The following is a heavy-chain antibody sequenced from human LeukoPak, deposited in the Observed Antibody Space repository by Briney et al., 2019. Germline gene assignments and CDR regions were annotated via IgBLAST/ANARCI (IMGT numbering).Heavy chain of an antibody. V-gene: IGHV4-4*02. D-gene: IGHD2-8*01. CDR2: VSLSGLT. CDR3: SRENGAFSPFGY. Sequence: PSETLSLTCGVSGGSITSTYWWSWVRQPPGQGLEWIGEVSLSGLTNYNPSLSSRIIMALDTSKNHLSLHLTSVTAADTAVYYCSRENGAFSPFGYWGQGYLVTVLS. J-gene: IGHJ4*02. CDR1: GGSITSTYW.